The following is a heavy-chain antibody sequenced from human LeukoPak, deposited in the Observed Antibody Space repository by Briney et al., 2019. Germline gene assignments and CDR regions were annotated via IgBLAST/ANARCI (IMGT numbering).Heavy chain of an antibody. J-gene: IGHJ6*02. CDR1: GFTFSSHW. D-gene: IGHD3-16*01. CDR2: IGPDGNEK. Sequence: GGSLRLSCAGSGFTFSSHWMGWVRQAPGKGLEWVANIGPDGNEKNYVDSVKGRFTISRENAKNSLYLQMHSLKADETAIYFCARVLLGNAHDAMDVWGQGTTITVSS. CDR3: ARVLLGNAHDAMDV. V-gene: IGHV3-7*01.